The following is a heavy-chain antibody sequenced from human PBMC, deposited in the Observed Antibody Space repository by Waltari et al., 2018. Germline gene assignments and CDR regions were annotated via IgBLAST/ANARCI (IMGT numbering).Heavy chain of an antibody. CDR3: ARGSRYCSGGSCSALVNY. Sequence: QVQLQESGPGLVKPSETLSLTCTVSGGSISSHYWSWIRQPPGKGLEWIGYIYYSGSTNYNPSRKSRVTISVDTSKNQFSLKLSSVTAADTAVYYCARGSRYCSGGSCSALVNYWGQGTLVTVSS. D-gene: IGHD2-15*01. CDR1: GGSISSHY. CDR2: IYYSGST. V-gene: IGHV4-59*11. J-gene: IGHJ4*02.